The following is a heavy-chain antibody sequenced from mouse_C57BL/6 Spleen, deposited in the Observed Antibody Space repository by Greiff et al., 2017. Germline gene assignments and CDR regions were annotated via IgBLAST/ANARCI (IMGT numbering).Heavy chain of an antibody. CDR2: ISSGSSTI. CDR3: ARGRLPYAMDY. CDR1: GFTFSDYG. Sequence: EVQRVESGGGLVKPGGSLKLSCAASGFTFSDYGMHWVRQAPEKGLEWVAYISSGSSTIYYADTVKGRFTISRDNAKNTLFLQMTSLRSEDTAMYYCARGRLPYAMDYWGQGTSVTVSS. J-gene: IGHJ4*01. V-gene: IGHV5-17*01. D-gene: IGHD3-2*02.